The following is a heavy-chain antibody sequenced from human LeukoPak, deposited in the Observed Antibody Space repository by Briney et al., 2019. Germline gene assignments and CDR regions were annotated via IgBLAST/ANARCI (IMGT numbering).Heavy chain of an antibody. J-gene: IGHJ4*02. CDR2: INHSGST. Sequence: SETLSLTCAVYGGSFSGYYWSWIRQPPGKGLEWIGEINHSGSTNYNPSLKSRVTISVDTSKNQFSLKLSPVTAADTAVYYCARAGDGIAVTDFDYWGQGTLVTVSS. CDR3: ARAGDGIAVTDFDY. V-gene: IGHV4-34*01. CDR1: GGSFSGYY. D-gene: IGHD6-19*01.